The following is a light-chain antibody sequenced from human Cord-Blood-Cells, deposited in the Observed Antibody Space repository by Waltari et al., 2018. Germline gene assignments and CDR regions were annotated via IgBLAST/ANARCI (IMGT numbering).Light chain of an antibody. J-gene: IGLJ1*01. V-gene: IGLV2-14*03. CDR2: DVS. CDR3: SSYTSSSTLV. Sequence: QSALTQPASVSGSPGQSLTTSCTGTSSAVGGYNYVSWYQQHPGKAPKLMIYDVSNRPSGVSNRFSGSKSGNTASLTISGLQAEDEADYYCSSYTSSSTLVFGTGTKVTVL. CDR1: SSAVGGYNY.